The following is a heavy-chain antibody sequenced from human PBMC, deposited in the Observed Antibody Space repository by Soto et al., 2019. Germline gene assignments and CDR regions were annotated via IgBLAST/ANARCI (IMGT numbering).Heavy chain of an antibody. CDR1: GGSFSGYY. Sequence: QLQLQQWGAGLLKPSETLSLTCAVYGGSFSGYYWSWIRLPPGKGLELIGEINHSGSTNYNPSLNSRVTISVDTSRNRFSLGLSSVTAAATAVYYCARRGRYRSSWLGRNWFGPWGQGTLVAVSS. J-gene: IGHJ5*02. CDR3: ARRGRYRSSWLGRNWFGP. D-gene: IGHD6-13*01. CDR2: INHSGST. V-gene: IGHV4-34*01.